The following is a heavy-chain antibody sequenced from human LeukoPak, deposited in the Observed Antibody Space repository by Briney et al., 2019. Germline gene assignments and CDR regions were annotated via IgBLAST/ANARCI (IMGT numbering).Heavy chain of an antibody. V-gene: IGHV4-39*07. Sequence: SETLSLTCTVSGGSISISSYYWAWIRQPPGKGLEWIGNIYYSGSTYYNPSLKRRVTISVDTSKNQFSLRLSSVTAADTAVYYCATYLSATGGLDWGQGTLVTVSS. CDR2: IYYSGST. D-gene: IGHD7-27*01. CDR1: GGSISISSYY. J-gene: IGHJ4*02. CDR3: ATYLSATGGLD.